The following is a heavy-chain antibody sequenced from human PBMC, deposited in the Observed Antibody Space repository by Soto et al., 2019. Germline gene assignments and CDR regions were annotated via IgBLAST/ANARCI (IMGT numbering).Heavy chain of an antibody. J-gene: IGHJ4*02. CDR1: GFTFSSYA. CDR3: ARDRSSSWYEGNY. CDR2: ISYDGSNK. D-gene: IGHD6-13*01. Sequence: QVQLVESGGGVVQPGRSLRLSCAASGFTFSSYAMHWVRQAPGKGLEWVAVISYDGSNKYYADSVKGRFTISRDNSKNKLYLQMNSLRAEDTAVYYCARDRSSSWYEGNYWGQGTLVTVSS. V-gene: IGHV3-30-3*01.